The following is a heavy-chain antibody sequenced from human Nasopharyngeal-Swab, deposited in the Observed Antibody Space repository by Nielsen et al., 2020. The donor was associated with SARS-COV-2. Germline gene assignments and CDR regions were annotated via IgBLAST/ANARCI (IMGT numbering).Heavy chain of an antibody. V-gene: IGHV3-33*01. CDR2: IWYDGSNK. D-gene: IGHD1-26*01. CDR1: GFTFSSYG. Sequence: GESLKISCAASGFTFSSYGMHWVRQAPGKGLEWVAVIWYDGSNKYYADSVKGRFTISRDNSKNTLYLQMNSLRAEDTAVYYCARDTRRGSYPYWYFDLWGRGTLVTVSS. CDR3: ARDTRRGSYPYWYFDL. J-gene: IGHJ2*01.